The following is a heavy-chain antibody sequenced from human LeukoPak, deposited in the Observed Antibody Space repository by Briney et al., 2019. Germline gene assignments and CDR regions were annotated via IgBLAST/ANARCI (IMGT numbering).Heavy chain of an antibody. CDR2: IYYSGST. Sequence: PSETLSLTCTVSGGSLTSYYWGWIRQPPGKGLEWIGSIYYSGSTNYNPSLKSRVTMSVDTSKNQFSLKLSSVTAADTAVYYCARGGFGRLGWFDPWGQGTLVTVSS. CDR3: ARGGFGRLGWFDP. J-gene: IGHJ5*02. D-gene: IGHD3-10*01. V-gene: IGHV4-59*12. CDR1: GGSLTSYY.